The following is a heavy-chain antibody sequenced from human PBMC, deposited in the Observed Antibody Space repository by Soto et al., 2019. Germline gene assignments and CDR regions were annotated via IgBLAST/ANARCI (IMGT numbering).Heavy chain of an antibody. CDR2: ISWNSGII. Sequence: EVQLEESGGALVQPGRSLRLSFAASGFTFDDYAMHWVRQVLGKGLEWVSSISWNSGIIGYADSVKGRFTTSRDNAKNSLYLQMNSLRPEDTALYYCVRSKGGYSYGTPFDYWGQGTLVTVSS. D-gene: IGHD5-18*01. J-gene: IGHJ4*02. CDR1: GFTFDDYA. CDR3: VRSKGGYSYGTPFDY. V-gene: IGHV3-9*01.